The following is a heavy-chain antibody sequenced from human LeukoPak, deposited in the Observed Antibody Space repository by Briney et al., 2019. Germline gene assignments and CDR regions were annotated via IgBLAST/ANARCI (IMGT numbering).Heavy chain of an antibody. CDR3: ARYQTTVTSDFDY. CDR2: INSSSSYI. Sequence: GGSLRLSCAASGFTFSSYSMNWVRQAPGKGLEWVSSINSSSSYIYYADSVKGRFTISRDNAKNSLYLQMNSLRAEDTAVYYCARYQTTVTSDFDYWGQGTLVTVSS. V-gene: IGHV3-21*01. D-gene: IGHD4-17*01. CDR1: GFTFSSYS. J-gene: IGHJ4*02.